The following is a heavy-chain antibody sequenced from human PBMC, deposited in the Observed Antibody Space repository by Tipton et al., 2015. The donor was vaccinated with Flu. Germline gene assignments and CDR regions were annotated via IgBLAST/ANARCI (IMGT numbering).Heavy chain of an antibody. D-gene: IGHD3-9*01. Sequence: SLRLSCPASRFTFHDAWMSWVRQAPGKGLEWVGRILSKTDGGTTDYAAPVKGRFTISRDDSKNTVYLQMNSLKTDDTAMYYCISDVGVLRYAGWGQGTLVTVSS. CDR3: ISDVGVLRYAG. J-gene: IGHJ4*02. CDR2: ILSKTDGGTT. V-gene: IGHV3-15*01. CDR1: RFTFHDAW.